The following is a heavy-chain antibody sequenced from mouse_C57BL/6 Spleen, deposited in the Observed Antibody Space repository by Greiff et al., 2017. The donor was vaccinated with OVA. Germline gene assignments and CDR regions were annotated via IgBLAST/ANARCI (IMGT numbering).Heavy chain of an antibody. CDR1: GYSITSGYY. D-gene: IGHD1-1*01. CDR2: ISYDGSN. Sequence: ESGPGLVKPSQSLSLTCSVTGYSITSGYYWNWIRQFPGNKLEWMGYISYDGSNNYNPSLKNRISITRDTSKNQFFLKLNSVTTEDTATYYGARGPYYYGSSSRYFDVGGTGTTVTVSS. CDR3: ARGPYYYGSSSRYFDV. V-gene: IGHV3-6*01. J-gene: IGHJ1*03.